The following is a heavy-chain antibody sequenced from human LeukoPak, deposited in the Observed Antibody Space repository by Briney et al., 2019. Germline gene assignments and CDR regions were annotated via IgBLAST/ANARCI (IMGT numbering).Heavy chain of an antibody. CDR1: GFTFSSYW. CDR2: IKQDGSEK. CDR3: ARSEQLRFGP. D-gene: IGHD6-6*01. V-gene: IGHV3-7*01. J-gene: IGHJ5*02. Sequence: GGSLRLSCVASGFTFSSYWMSWVRQAPGKGLECVADIKQDGSEKYYVDSVKGRFTISRDNAKNSLYLQMNSLRAVDTAVYYCARSEQLRFGPWGQGTLVTVSS.